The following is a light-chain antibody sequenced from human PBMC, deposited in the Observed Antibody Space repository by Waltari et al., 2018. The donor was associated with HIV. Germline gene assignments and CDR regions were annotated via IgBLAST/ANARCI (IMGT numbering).Light chain of an antibody. CDR1: SSTIGAGYA. V-gene: IGLV1-40*01. CDR2: GNT. Sequence: HSVLTQPPSVSGAPGQRVTISCPGSSSTIGAGYAVHWYPHLPGTSPKLLIYGNTNRPSGVPDRFSGSKSGTSASLAITGLQAEDEADYYCQSYDSSLSGFVFGTGTKVTVL. J-gene: IGLJ1*01. CDR3: QSYDSSLSGFV.